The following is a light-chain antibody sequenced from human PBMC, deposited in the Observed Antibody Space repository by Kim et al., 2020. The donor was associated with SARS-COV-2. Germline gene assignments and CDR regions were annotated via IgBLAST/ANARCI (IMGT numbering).Light chain of an antibody. J-gene: IGLJ3*02. CDR3: QAWDSSTGV. Sequence: SVSPGQTASITCSGDKLGDKYACWYQQKPGQSPVLVIYQDSKRPSGIPERFSGSNSWNTATLTISGTQAMDEADYYCQAWDSSTGVFGGGTQLTVL. V-gene: IGLV3-1*01. CDR2: QDS. CDR1: KLGDKY.